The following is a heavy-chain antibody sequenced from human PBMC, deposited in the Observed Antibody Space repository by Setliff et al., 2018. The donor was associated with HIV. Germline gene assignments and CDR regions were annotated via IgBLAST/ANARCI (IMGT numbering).Heavy chain of an antibody. CDR3: ARSPGDYLFDY. D-gene: IGHD4-17*01. CDR2: IIPLFGTA. CDR1: GGTFSNYA. V-gene: IGHV1-69*13. J-gene: IGHJ4*02. Sequence: SVKVSCKASGGTFSNYAFSWVRQAPGQGLEWMGGIIPLFGTANYAQNFQGRVTITADASASTAYMELSSLRSEDTAVYYCARSPGDYLFDYWGQGTLVTVSS.